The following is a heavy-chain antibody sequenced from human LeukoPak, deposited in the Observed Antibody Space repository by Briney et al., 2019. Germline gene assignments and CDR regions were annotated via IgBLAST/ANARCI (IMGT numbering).Heavy chain of an antibody. D-gene: IGHD3-10*01. CDR2: ISSSSSTI. Sequence: GGSLRLSCAASGFTFSSYSMNWVRQAPGKGLEWVSYISSSSSTIYYADSVKGRFTISGDNAKNSLYLQMNSLRAEDTAVYYCVKSPWYHGSGSYSGTIHWGQGTLVTVSS. CDR1: GFTFSSYS. V-gene: IGHV3-48*04. CDR3: VKSPWYHGSGSYSGTIH. J-gene: IGHJ4*02.